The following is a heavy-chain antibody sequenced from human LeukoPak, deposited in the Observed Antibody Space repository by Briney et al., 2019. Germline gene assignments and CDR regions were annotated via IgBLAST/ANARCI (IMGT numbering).Heavy chain of an antibody. Sequence: SETLSLTYTVSGGSISSYYWSWIRQPAGKGLEWIGRIYTSGSTNYNPSLKSRVTMSVDTSKNQFSLKLSSVTAADTAVYYCAREIPSITMIVVAFDYWGQGTLVTVSS. CDR3: AREIPSITMIVVAFDY. D-gene: IGHD3-22*01. CDR2: IYTSGST. V-gene: IGHV4-4*07. CDR1: GGSISSYY. J-gene: IGHJ4*02.